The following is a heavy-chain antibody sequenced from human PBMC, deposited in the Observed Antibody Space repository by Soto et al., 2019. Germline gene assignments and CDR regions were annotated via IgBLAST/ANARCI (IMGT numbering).Heavy chain of an antibody. CDR2: INAGNGNT. D-gene: IGHD2-15*01. CDR1: GYTFTSYA. V-gene: IGHV1-3*01. CDR3: AREMGKYCSGGSCYPPSYYYYGMDV. Sequence: GASVKVSCKASGYTFTSYAMHWVRQAPGQRLEWMGWINAGNGNTKYSQKFQGRVTITRDTSASTAYMELSSLRSEDTAVYYCAREMGKYCSGGSCYPPSYYYYGMDVWGQGTTVTVSS. J-gene: IGHJ6*02.